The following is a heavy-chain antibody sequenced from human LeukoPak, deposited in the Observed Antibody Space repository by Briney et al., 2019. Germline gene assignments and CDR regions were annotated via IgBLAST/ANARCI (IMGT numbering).Heavy chain of an antibody. Sequence: PSETLSLTCTVSGGSISSYYWSWIRQPPGKGLEWIGYIYYSGSTNYNPSLKSRVTISVDTSKNQFSLKLSSVTAADTAVYYCARDLYSSGWYSYFDPWGQGTLVTVSS. CDR3: ARDLYSSGWYSYFDP. V-gene: IGHV4-59*01. CDR1: GGSISSYY. D-gene: IGHD6-19*01. J-gene: IGHJ5*02. CDR2: IYYSGST.